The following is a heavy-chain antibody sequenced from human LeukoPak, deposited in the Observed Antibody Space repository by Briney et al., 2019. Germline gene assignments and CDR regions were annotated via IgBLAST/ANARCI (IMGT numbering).Heavy chain of an antibody. Sequence: ASVKVSCKAFGFTFSGFYIYWVRQAPGQGLEWMGIINPSGGSTSYAQKFQGRVTMTRDTSTSTVYMELSSLRSEDTAVYYCARDSNYYDSSGLDYWGQGTLVTVSS. J-gene: IGHJ4*02. CDR1: GFTFSGFY. CDR2: INPSGGST. D-gene: IGHD3-22*01. V-gene: IGHV1-46*01. CDR3: ARDSNYYDSSGLDY.